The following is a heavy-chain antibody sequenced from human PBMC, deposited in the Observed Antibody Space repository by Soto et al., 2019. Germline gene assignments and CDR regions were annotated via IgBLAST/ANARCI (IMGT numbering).Heavy chain of an antibody. CDR3: ARRRYDTVDSYFNWLDP. Sequence: PSETLSLTCTVSGGSINIGGFYWGWIRQRPGRGLEWIGHIYHTGTAYFNPSLNHRFTISIDTSKNQFSLEVYSVTAADSAVYYCARRRYDTVDSYFNWLDPWGTGTRVTFAS. V-gene: IGHV4-31*03. CDR1: GGSINIGGFY. J-gene: IGHJ5*02. D-gene: IGHD3-22*01. CDR2: IYHTGTA.